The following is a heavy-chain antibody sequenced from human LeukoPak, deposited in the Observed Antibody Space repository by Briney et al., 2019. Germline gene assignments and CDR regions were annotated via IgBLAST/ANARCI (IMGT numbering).Heavy chain of an antibody. CDR3: ARDFWGAYRVDYFDY. J-gene: IGHJ4*02. D-gene: IGHD3-3*01. CDR1: GFTFSNDW. V-gene: IGHV3-7*01. Sequence: VGSLRLSCAAPGFTFSNDWMSWVRRAPGKGLEWVSNIKQDGIETYYVDSVRGGVTISRDHATKSLYFYINTLRAEDTGLYYCARDFWGAYRVDYFDYWGQGTLVTVSS. CDR2: IKQDGIET.